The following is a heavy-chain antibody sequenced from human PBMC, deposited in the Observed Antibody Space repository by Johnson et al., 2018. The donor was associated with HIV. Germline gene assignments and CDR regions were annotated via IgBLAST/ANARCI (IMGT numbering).Heavy chain of an antibody. CDR3: ARRMVQGVIITSGAFDI. D-gene: IGHD3-10*01. CDR1: GFTFSSYA. Sequence: QVQLVESGGGVVQPGRSLRLSCAASGFTFSSYAMHWVRQAPGKGLEWVAVISYDGSNKYYADSVKGRFTISRDNSKNTLYLQMNSLRAEDTAVYYCARRMVQGVIITSGAFDIWCQGTMVTVSS. J-gene: IGHJ3*02. V-gene: IGHV3-30-3*01. CDR2: ISYDGSNK.